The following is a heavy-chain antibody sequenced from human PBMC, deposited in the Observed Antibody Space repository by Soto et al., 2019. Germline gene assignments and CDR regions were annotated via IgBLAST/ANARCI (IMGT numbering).Heavy chain of an antibody. CDR2: ISGSGGST. J-gene: IGHJ4*02. D-gene: IGHD3-10*01. Sequence: APGKGLEWVSAISGSGGSTYYADSVKGQFTISRDNSKNTLYLQMNSLRAEDTAVYYCAKDGLGFGELPYSDYWGQGTLVTVSS. V-gene: IGHV3-23*01. CDR3: AKDGLGFGELPYSDY.